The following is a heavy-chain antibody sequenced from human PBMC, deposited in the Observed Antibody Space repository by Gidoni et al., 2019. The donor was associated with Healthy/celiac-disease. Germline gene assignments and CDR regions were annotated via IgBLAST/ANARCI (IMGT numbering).Heavy chain of an antibody. Sequence: EVQLVESGGGLIQPGGSLRLSCAASGFTVSSNYMSWVRQAPGTGLEGVSVIYSGGRTYDADSANGRFTIARANSKNTLYLQMNSLRAEDTAVYYCARSSSPDCSSTSCYKATYYYYGMDVWGQGTTVTVSS. CDR1: GFTVSSNY. J-gene: IGHJ6*02. V-gene: IGHV3-53*01. CDR3: ARSSSPDCSSTSCYKATYYYYGMDV. CDR2: IYSGGRT. D-gene: IGHD2-2*01.